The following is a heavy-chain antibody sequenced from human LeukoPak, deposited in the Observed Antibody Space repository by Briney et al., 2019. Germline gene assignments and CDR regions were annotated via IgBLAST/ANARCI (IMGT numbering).Heavy chain of an antibody. V-gene: IGHV5-51*01. CDR3: ARPHTLDRTTKYYFDY. CDR2: IYPGDSDT. J-gene: IGHJ4*02. CDR1: GYSFTSYW. D-gene: IGHD1-14*01. Sequence: PGESLKISCKGSGYSFTSYWIGWVRQMPGKGLEWMGIIYPGDSDTRYSPSFQGHVTISADKSITTAYLQWTSLEASDTAMYYCARPHTLDRTTKYYFDYWGQGTLVTVSS.